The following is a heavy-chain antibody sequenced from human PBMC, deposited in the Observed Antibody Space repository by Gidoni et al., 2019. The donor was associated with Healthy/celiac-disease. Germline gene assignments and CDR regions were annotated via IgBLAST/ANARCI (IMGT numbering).Heavy chain of an antibody. V-gene: IGHV3-21*01. CDR2: MSRSSSYI. CDR3: AREWDSSGYYPAPFDY. CDR1: GFTSSGYS. D-gene: IGHD3-22*01. Sequence: EVQLVESGGGLVKPGGSLRLSCAASGFTSSGYSMNWVRQAPGKGLGWVSSMSRSSSYIYYADSVKGRFTISRDNAKNSLYLQMNSLRAEDTAVYYCAREWDSSGYYPAPFDYWGQGTLVTVSS. J-gene: IGHJ4*02.